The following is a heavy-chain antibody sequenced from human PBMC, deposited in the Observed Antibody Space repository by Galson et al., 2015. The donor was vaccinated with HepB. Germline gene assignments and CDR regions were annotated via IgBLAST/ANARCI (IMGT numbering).Heavy chain of an antibody. CDR3: TRDRRYYYDSSGYYPLRVDYFDY. V-gene: IGHV1-2*06. CDR2: INPNSGGT. J-gene: IGHJ4*02. D-gene: IGHD3-22*01. Sequence: SVKVSCKASGYTFTGYYMNWVRQAPGQGLEWMGRINPNSGGTNYAQKFQGRVTMTRDTSISTAYMELSRLRSDDTAVYYCTRDRRYYYDSSGYYPLRVDYFDYWGQGTLVTVSS. CDR1: GYTFTGYY.